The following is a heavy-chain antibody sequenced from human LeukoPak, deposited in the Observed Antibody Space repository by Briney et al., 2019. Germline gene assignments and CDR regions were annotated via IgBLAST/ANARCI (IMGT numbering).Heavy chain of an antibody. CDR3: ARALDSSSSRYQAFEY. J-gene: IGHJ4*02. CDR1: GFTFSNYW. Sequence: QTGGSLRLSCAASGFTFSNYWMSWVRQAPGKGLEWVANIKQDGSEKYYVDSVKGRFTISRDNAKNSLYLRMNSLRAEDTAVYYCARALDSSSSRYQAFEYWGQGTLVTVSS. CDR2: IKQDGSEK. D-gene: IGHD2-2*01. V-gene: IGHV3-7*01.